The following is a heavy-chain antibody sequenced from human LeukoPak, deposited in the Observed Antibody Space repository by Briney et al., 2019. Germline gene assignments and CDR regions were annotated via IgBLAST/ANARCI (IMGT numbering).Heavy chain of an antibody. CDR1: GLTFSSYT. CDR3: AKGIDAMISGRYVFDS. CDR2: INGSGGST. J-gene: IGHJ4*02. D-gene: IGHD1-26*01. V-gene: IGHV3-23*01. Sequence: GVSLRLSCAASGLTFSSYTMSWVRQAPGKGLEWVSAINGSGGSTYYTDSVKGRFTISRDNSKNTLYLQMNSLRTEDTAAYFCAKGIDAMISGRYVFDSWGQGTLVTVSS.